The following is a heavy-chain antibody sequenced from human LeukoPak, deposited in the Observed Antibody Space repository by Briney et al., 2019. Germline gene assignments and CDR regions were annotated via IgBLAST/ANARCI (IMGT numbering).Heavy chain of an antibody. CDR1: GFTFSSYG. V-gene: IGHV3-23*01. D-gene: IGHD3-9*01. Sequence: GGTLRLSCAASGFTFSSYGMSWVRQAPGKGLEWASAISGSGGSTYYADSVKGRFTISRDNSKNTLYLQMNSLRAEDTAVYYCAKDIGLRYFDWLFSYWGQGTLVTVSS. CDR3: AKDIGLRYFDWLFSY. CDR2: ISGSGGST. J-gene: IGHJ4*02.